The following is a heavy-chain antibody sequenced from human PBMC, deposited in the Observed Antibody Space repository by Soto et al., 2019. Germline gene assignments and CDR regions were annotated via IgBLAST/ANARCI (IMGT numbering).Heavy chain of an antibody. D-gene: IGHD3-3*01. J-gene: IGHJ6*02. CDR1: GYTFIGSY. CDR2: LSPNTGGT. Sequence: QVQLVQSGAEVKKPGASVKVSCKASGYTFIGSYIHWVRQAPGQGFEWMGWLSPNTGGTNYAQKFQGRVTMTRDTFISTAFMELSRLKLDDTAMYYCARGFLDALDVWGQGTTVTVSS. CDR3: ARGFLDALDV. V-gene: IGHV1-2*02.